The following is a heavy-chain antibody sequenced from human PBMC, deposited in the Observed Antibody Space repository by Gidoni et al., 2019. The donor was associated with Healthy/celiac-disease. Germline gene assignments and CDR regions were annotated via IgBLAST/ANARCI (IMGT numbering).Heavy chain of an antibody. CDR1: GFTFSSYG. CDR3: AKAEQLWLTFFDY. J-gene: IGHJ4*02. Sequence: QVQLVESGGGVVQPGRSLRLSCAASGFTFSSYGMHWVRQAPGKGLEWVAVISYDGSNKYYADSVKGRFTISRDNSKNTLYLQMNSLRAEDTAVYYCAKAEQLWLTFFDYWGQGTLVTVSS. V-gene: IGHV3-30*18. CDR2: ISYDGSNK. D-gene: IGHD5-18*01.